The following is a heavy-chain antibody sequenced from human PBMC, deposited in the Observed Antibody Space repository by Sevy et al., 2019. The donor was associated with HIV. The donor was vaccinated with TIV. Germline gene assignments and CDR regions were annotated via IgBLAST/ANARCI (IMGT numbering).Heavy chain of an antibody. D-gene: IGHD3-22*01. Sequence: SETLSLTCAVSGASITSYYWNWIRQSPGKGLEWIAYVYHSGNTSYNPSLKSRVSISLDTSRKQFSLTLYSVTAADTAIYYCARVRRRPPVVDSNWYFDVWGRGTLVTVSS. V-gene: IGHV4-59*12. J-gene: IGHJ2*01. CDR1: GASITSYY. CDR3: ARVRRRPPVVDSNWYFDV. CDR2: VYHSGNT.